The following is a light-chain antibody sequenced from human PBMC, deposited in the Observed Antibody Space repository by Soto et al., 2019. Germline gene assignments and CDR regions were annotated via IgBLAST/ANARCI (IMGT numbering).Light chain of an antibody. CDR2: AAS. CDR3: LLDFSYFWA. V-gene: IGKV1-6*01. Sequence: AIQMTQSPSSLSASVGDRVTISCRASQGIGNALGWYQQKPGKVPKLLIYAASTLQSGVPSRFSGSRSGTDFTLTISSLQPEDFATYYCLLDFSYFWAFGQGTKVDI. J-gene: IGKJ1*01. CDR1: QGIGNA.